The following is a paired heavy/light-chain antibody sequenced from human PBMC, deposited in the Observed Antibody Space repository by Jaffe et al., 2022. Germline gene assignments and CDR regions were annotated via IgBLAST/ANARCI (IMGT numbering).Light chain of an antibody. CDR3: MQGTHWPPMWT. V-gene: IGKV2-30*01. Sequence: DVVMTQSPLSLPVTLGQPASISCRSSQSLVYSDGNTYLNWFQQRPGQSPRRLIYKVSNRDSGVPDRFSGSGSGTDFTLKISRVEAEDVGVYYCMQGTHWPPMWTFGQGTKVEIK. CDR1: QSLVYSDGNTY. CDR2: KVS. J-gene: IGKJ1*01.
Heavy chain of an antibody. D-gene: IGHD6-19*01. J-gene: IGHJ6*03. CDR3: AKDIPIAVAGTGVYYYYYYMDV. CDR1: GFTFDDYA. V-gene: IGHV3-9*01. Sequence: EVQLVESGGGLVQPGRSLRLSCAASGFTFDDYAMHWVRQAPGKGLEWVSGISWNSGSIGYADSVKGRFTISRDNAKNSLYLQMNSLRAEDTALYYCAKDIPIAVAGTGVYYYYYYMDVWGKGTTVTVSS. CDR2: ISWNSGSI.